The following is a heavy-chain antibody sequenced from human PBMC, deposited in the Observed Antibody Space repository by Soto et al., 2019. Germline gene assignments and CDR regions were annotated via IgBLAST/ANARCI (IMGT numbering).Heavy chain of an antibody. J-gene: IGHJ6*02. CDR2: ISAYNGNT. D-gene: IGHD2-8*01. CDR3: ARDPYHVLMVNAPNLHGMDV. Sequence: ASVKVSCKASGYTFTTYDISWVRQAPGQGLEWMGRISAYNGNTNYPQSLQGRLTMTTDTSTTTAYMELRNLRSDDTAVYYCARDPYHVLMVNAPNLHGMDVWGQGTTVTVSS. CDR1: GYTFTTYD. V-gene: IGHV1-18*01.